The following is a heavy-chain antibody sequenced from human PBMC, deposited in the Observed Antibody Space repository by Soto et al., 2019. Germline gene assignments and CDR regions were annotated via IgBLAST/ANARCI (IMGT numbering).Heavy chain of an antibody. J-gene: IGHJ5*02. D-gene: IGHD2-2*01. Sequence: QVQLVQSGAEVSQPGASVKVSCKASGYTFTNYAIHWVRLAPGERLEWMGWIDAGNGNTKYSQRFQGRVSITRDTLASTAYMELSSLRSEDTAVYYCARAYCSTTSCYVRGGINWFDPWGQGTLVTVSS. CDR3: ARAYCSTTSCYVRGGINWFDP. CDR1: GYTFTNYA. V-gene: IGHV1-3*01. CDR2: IDAGNGNT.